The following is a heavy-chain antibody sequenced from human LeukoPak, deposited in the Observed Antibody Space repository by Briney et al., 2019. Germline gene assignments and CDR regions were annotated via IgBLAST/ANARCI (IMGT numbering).Heavy chain of an antibody. V-gene: IGHV4-61*02. D-gene: IGHD5-12*01. CDR2: IYSSGNT. Sequence: SETLSLTCTVSGDPINSGSYYWSWIWQPAGKGLEWIGRIYSSGNTKYNPSLKSRVTVSADTSKNQFSLKLNSVTAADTATYYCVRSNSGYDFYWYFDLWGRGTLVTVSS. CDR1: GDPINSGSYY. CDR3: VRSNSGYDFYWYFDL. J-gene: IGHJ2*01.